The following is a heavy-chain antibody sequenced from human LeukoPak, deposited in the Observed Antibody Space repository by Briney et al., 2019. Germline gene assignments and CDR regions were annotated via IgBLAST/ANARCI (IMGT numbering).Heavy chain of an antibody. V-gene: IGHV4-4*02. J-gene: IGHJ4*02. CDR2: IYHSGST. CDR3: ARDTATMSLYYFDY. CDR1: GGSISSSNW. D-gene: IGHD5-24*01. Sequence: SGTLSLTCAVSGGSISSSNWWSWVRQPPGQGLEWIGEIYHSGSTNYNPSLKSRVTISVDKSKNQFSLKLSSVTAADTAVYYCARDTATMSLYYFDYWGQGTLVTVSS.